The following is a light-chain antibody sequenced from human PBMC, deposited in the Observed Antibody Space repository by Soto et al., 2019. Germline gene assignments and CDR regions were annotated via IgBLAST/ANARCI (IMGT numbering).Light chain of an antibody. J-gene: IGLJ3*02. Sequence: QSALTQPPSASGSPGQSVTFSCTGTSSDVGGYNYVSWYQQHPGRAPKLIIYEVTKRPSGVPDRFSGSKSGNTASLTVSGLQAEDEADYYYSSYAGSNNWVFGGGTKLTVL. CDR1: SSDVGGYNY. V-gene: IGLV2-8*01. CDR2: EVT. CDR3: SSYAGSNNWV.